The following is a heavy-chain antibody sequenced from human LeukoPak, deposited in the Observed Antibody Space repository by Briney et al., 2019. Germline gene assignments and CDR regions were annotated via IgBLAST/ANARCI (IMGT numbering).Heavy chain of an antibody. CDR1: GGSISSYY. D-gene: IGHD5-18*01. J-gene: IGHJ6*02. Sequence: SETLSLTCTVSGGSISSYYWSWIRQPAGKGLEWIGRIYTSGSTNYNPSLKSRVTMSVDTSKNQFSLKLSSVTAADTAVYYCARDSGTAHHYYYGMDVWGQGTTVTVSS. CDR2: IYTSGST. V-gene: IGHV4-4*07. CDR3: ARDSGTAHHYYYGMDV.